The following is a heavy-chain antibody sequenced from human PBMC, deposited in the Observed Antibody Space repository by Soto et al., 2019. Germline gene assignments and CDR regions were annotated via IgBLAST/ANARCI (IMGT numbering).Heavy chain of an antibody. CDR2: VLQTGSST. CDR1: GFTFSTYT. J-gene: IGHJ4*02. Sequence: PGGSLRLSCAASGFTFSTYTMSWVRQPPGKGLEWVSAVLQTGSSTFYADSVKGRFTISRDNSTNTLYLQMNNLRAEDTAVYYCAKDFTPDGYWDFDYWGQGTLVTVS. V-gene: IGHV3-23*05. D-gene: IGHD4-17*01. CDR3: AKDFTPDGYWDFDY.